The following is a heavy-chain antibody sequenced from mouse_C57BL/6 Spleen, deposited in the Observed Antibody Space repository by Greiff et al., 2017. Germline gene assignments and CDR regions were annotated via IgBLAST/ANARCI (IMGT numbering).Heavy chain of an antibody. J-gene: IGHJ1*03. CDR1: GYTFTDYN. CDR3: ARASITTVVRYFDV. V-gene: IGHV1-18*01. D-gene: IGHD1-1*01. CDR2: INPNNGGT. Sequence: VQLQQSGPELVKPGASVKIPCKASGYTFTDYNMDWVKQSHGKSLEWIGDINPNNGGTIYNQKFKGKATLTVDKSSSTAYMELRSLTSEDTAVXYCARASITTVVRYFDVWGTGTTVTVSS.